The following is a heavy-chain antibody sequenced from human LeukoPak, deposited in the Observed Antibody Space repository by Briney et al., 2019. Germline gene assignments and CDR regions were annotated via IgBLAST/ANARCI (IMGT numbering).Heavy chain of an antibody. CDR2: IYYTGNT. Sequence: SETLSLTCTVSGGSISSYYWTWIRQPPGKGLEWIGYIYYTGNTNYNPSLKSRVTISVDTSKNHFSLKLSSVAAADTAVYYCARGDGYNEGYFDYWGQGTLVTVSS. CDR3: ARGDGYNEGYFDY. CDR1: GGSISSYY. D-gene: IGHD5-24*01. J-gene: IGHJ4*02. V-gene: IGHV4-59*08.